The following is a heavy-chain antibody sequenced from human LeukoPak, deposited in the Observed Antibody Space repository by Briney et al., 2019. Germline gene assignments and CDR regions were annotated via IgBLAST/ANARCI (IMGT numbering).Heavy chain of an antibody. J-gene: IGHJ4*02. Sequence: SGPTLVNPTQTLTLTCTFSGFSLNTPAVGVGWIRQPPGKALEWLALIYWDDDEHYSPSLKSRLSITKDTPKNQVVLTMTNMDPVDTATYYRAHRRHYDASFDYWGQGTLVTVSS. D-gene: IGHD3-3*01. CDR1: GFSLNTPAVG. CDR2: IYWDDDE. CDR3: AHRRHYDASFDY. V-gene: IGHV2-5*02.